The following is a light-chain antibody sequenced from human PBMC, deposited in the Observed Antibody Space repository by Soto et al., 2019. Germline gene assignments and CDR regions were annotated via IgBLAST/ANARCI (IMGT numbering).Light chain of an antibody. V-gene: IGKV1-17*03. Sequence: DIQMTQFPSAMSASVGDRVTITCRASQDIRAYLAWFQHKPGNVPKRLIYASTLQSGVPSRFSGSGSGTEFTLTITGPQPEDFATYYCLHYNSYPRTFGRGTKVEIK. CDR2: AS. J-gene: IGKJ1*01. CDR3: LHYNSYPRT. CDR1: QDIRAY.